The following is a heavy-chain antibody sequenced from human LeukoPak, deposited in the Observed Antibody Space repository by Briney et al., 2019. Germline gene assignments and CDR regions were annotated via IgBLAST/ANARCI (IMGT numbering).Heavy chain of an antibody. J-gene: IGHJ4*02. D-gene: IGHD6-13*01. CDR3: AKEGIGAAGRRFDC. V-gene: IGHV3-48*03. CDR2: ISSNGDTK. Sequence: GGSLRLSCAASGFSFSNFEMNWVRQAPGKGLEWVSYISSNGDTKYYAESVKGRFTISRDNAKDSLWLQMNSLRDEDTAVYYCAKEGIGAAGRRFDCWGQGTPVTVSS. CDR1: GFSFSNFE.